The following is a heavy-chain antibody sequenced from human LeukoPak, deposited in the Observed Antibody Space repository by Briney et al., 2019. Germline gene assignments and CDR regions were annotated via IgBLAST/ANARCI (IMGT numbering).Heavy chain of an antibody. CDR3: ARGYGSGSYYLY. CDR2: ISSSSTI. V-gene: IGHV3-48*03. J-gene: IGHJ4*02. CDR1: GFTFSSYE. Sequence: PGGSLRLSCAASGFTFSSYEMNWVRQASGKGLEWVSYISSSSTIYYADSVRGRFTISRDNAKNSLYLQMNSLRAEDTAVYYCARGYGSGSYYLYWGQGTLVTVSS. D-gene: IGHD3-10*01.